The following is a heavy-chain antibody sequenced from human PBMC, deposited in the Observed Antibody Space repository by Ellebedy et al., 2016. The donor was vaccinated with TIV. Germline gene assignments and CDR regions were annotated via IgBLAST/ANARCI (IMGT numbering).Heavy chain of an antibody. D-gene: IGHD3-10*01. V-gene: IGHV1-18*01. CDR2: VSAYNGDI. Sequence: AASVKVSCKASGGSFSNHGITWVRQAPGQGLEWMGWVSAYNGDIKYAQKFQDRVTMTTDTSTSSGYMELRSLRSDDTAVYFCATGRSMIRGFDYWGQGTLVTVSS. CDR1: GGSFSNHG. J-gene: IGHJ4*01. CDR3: ATGRSMIRGFDY.